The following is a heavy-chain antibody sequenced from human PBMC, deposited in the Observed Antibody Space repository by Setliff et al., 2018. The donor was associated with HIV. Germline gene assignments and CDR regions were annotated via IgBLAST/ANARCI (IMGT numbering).Heavy chain of an antibody. CDR2: IWYDGINK. CDR1: GFTFSSYG. D-gene: IGHD3-3*01. V-gene: IGHV3-33*03. J-gene: IGHJ6*02. Sequence: GGSLRLSCAASGFTFSSYGMHWVRQAPGKGLEWVAVIWYDGINKYYADSVKGRFTLSRDNSKNTLYLQMISLRAEDTAVYYCAKDLGVSYYNFWSNYYGLDVWGQGTTVTVSS. CDR3: AKDLGVSYYNFWSNYYGLDV.